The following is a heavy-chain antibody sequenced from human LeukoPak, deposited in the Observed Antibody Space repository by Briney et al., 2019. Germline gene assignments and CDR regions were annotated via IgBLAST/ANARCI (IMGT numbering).Heavy chain of an antibody. CDR2: IYSGGST. Sequence: PGRSLRLSCAASGFTFDDYAMHWVRQAPGKGLEWVSVIYSGGSTYYVDSVKGRFTISRHNSKNTLYLQMNSLRAEDTAVYYCARVTTKYFDYWGQGTLVTVSS. D-gene: IGHD4-17*01. J-gene: IGHJ4*02. CDR3: ARVTTKYFDY. CDR1: GFTFDDYA. V-gene: IGHV3-53*04.